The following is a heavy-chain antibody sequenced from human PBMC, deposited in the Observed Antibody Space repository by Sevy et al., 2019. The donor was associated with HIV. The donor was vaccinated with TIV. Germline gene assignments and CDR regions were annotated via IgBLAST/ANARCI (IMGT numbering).Heavy chain of an antibody. Sequence: GGSLRLSCAASGFTFSSYSMNWVRQAPGKGLEWISYISSSSTTIYYADSVKGRFTISRDNAKNSLYLLMNSLRAEDTAVYYCARRGYSNSGGFDYWGQGTLVTVSS. CDR1: GFTFSSYS. CDR2: ISSSSTTI. J-gene: IGHJ4*02. D-gene: IGHD6-6*01. CDR3: ARRGYSNSGGFDY. V-gene: IGHV3-48*01.